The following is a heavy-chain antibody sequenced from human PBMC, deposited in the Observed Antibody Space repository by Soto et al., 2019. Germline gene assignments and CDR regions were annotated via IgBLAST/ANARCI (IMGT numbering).Heavy chain of an antibody. CDR2: MNPNSGNT. J-gene: IGHJ6*03. D-gene: IGHD1-7*01. Sequence: GASVKVSCKASGYTFTSYDINWVRQATGQGLEWMGWMNPNSGNTGYAQKFQGRVTMTRNTSISTAYMELSSLRSEDTAVYYCARETGTPAYYYYYYMDVWGKGTTVTVSS. V-gene: IGHV1-8*01. CDR3: ARETGTPAYYYYYYMDV. CDR1: GYTFTSYD.